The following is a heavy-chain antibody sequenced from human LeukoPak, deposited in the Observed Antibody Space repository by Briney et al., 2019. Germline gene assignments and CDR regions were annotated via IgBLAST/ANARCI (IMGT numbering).Heavy chain of an antibody. J-gene: IGHJ3*02. D-gene: IGHD3-3*01. CDR2: ISISSRYI. CDR1: GFTFSSYT. V-gene: IGHV3-21*01. Sequence: GGSLRLSCAASGFTFSSYTMNWVRQAPGKGLEWVSSISISSRYIYYADSVKGRFTISRDNAKTSLYLQMNSLRAEDTAVYYCAPLGVLISGYRAFDIWGQGTMVAVSS. CDR3: APLGVLISGYRAFDI.